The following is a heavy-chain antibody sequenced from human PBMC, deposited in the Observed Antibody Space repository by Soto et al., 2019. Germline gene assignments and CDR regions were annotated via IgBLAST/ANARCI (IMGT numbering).Heavy chain of an antibody. Sequence: SETLALTCTVSGGSIISSSYYWGCIRQPPGKGLEWIGSIYYSGSTYYNPSLKSRVTISVDTSKNQFSLKLSSVTAADTAVYYCARTLSTYCGGDCYSIDAFDIWGQGTMVT. V-gene: IGHV4-39*01. D-gene: IGHD2-21*02. CDR2: IYYSGST. J-gene: IGHJ3*02. CDR3: ARTLSTYCGGDCYSIDAFDI. CDR1: GGSIISSSYY.